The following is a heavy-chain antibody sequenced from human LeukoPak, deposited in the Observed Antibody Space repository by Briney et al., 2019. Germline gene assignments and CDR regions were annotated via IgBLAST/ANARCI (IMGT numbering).Heavy chain of an antibody. Sequence: SETLSLTCTVSGDSISGYYWGWIRQPPGKGLEWIGYIYFSGTTKYNPSLESRVTISVDTSKNQFSLKLSSVTAADTAVYYCARRRAEGGSNGHYNWFDPWGQGILVTVSS. CDR3: ARRRAEGGSNGHYNWFDP. CDR1: GDSISGYY. D-gene: IGHD6-13*01. CDR2: IYFSGTT. J-gene: IGHJ5*02. V-gene: IGHV4-59*08.